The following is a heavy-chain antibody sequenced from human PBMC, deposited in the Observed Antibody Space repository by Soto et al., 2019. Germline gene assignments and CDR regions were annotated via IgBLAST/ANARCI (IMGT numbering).Heavy chain of an antibody. V-gene: IGHV3-64D*06. CDR1: GFNLITQT. D-gene: IGHD3-10*01. CDR3: VSMINTPGAFDY. CDR2: IHNNGATT. J-gene: IGHJ4*02. Sequence: GGSLRLSCSFYGFNLITQTIHWVRQAPGKGLEYISAIHNNGATTYYADSVRGRFTISTDTSKNTVYLQMTTLGPEDTAVYYCVSMINTPGAFDYWGQGTLVTVSS.